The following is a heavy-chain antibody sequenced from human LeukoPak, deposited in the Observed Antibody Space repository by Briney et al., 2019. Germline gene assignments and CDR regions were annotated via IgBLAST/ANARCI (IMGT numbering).Heavy chain of an antibody. CDR2: INPSGGST. Sequence: ASLKVSCKASGYTFTSYYMHWVRQAPGQGLEWMGIINPSGGSTSYAQKFQGRFTMTRDTSTSTVYMELSSLRSEDTAVYYCASKIAAAGTETPYGMDVWGQGTLVTVSS. D-gene: IGHD6-13*01. J-gene: IGHJ6*02. CDR1: GYTFTSYY. V-gene: IGHV1-46*01. CDR3: ASKIAAAGTETPYGMDV.